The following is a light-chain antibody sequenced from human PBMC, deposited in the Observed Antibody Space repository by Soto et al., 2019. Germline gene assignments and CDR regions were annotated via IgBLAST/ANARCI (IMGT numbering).Light chain of an antibody. CDR2: ATS. CDR1: QAISSY. J-gene: IGKJ4*01. V-gene: IGKV1-27*01. Sequence: DIQLTQSPSSLSVSVGERVTITCRASQAISSYSAWYQQKPGKVPELLIYATSTMQSGAPSRFSGSGSGTDFPLTISRLHRDDVATDYCHKYNQAPTFGGGTKVEIK. CDR3: HKYNQAPT.